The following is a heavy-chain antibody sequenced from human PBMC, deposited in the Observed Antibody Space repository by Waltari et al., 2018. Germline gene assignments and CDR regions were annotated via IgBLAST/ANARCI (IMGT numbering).Heavy chain of an antibody. CDR1: GFSLSTSGMC. CDR2: IDWDDDK. CDR3: ARNNYYYESSGYYRSSAFDI. V-gene: IGHV2-70*16. J-gene: IGHJ3*02. Sequence: QVTLKESGPVLVKPTQTLTLTCTFSGFSLSTSGMCVSWIRQPPGTALEWLARIDWDDDKFYSTSLKTRLTISKDTSKNQVVLTMTNMDPVDTATYYCARNNYYYESSGYYRSSAFDIWGQGTMVTVSS. D-gene: IGHD3-22*01.